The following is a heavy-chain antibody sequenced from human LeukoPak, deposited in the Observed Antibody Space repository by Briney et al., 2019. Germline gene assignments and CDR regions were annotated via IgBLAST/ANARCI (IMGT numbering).Heavy chain of an antibody. J-gene: IGHJ4*02. Sequence: SETLSLTCTVSGGSISSSSYYWGWIRQPPGKGLEWIGYIYYSGSTNYNPSLKSRVTISVDTSKNQFSLKLSSVTAADTAVYYCASLTVTTLKPYYFDYWGQGTLVTVSS. CDR3: ASLTVTTLKPYYFDY. CDR2: IYYSGST. CDR1: GGSISSSSYY. D-gene: IGHD4-17*01. V-gene: IGHV4-61*05.